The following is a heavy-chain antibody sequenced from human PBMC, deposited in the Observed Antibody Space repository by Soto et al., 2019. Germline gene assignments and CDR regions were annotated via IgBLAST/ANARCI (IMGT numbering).Heavy chain of an antibody. CDR3: GIFYCTNGVCSGIEGAGDFDY. D-gene: IGHD2-8*01. CDR2: INPSGGST. J-gene: IGHJ4*02. V-gene: IGHV1-46*01. CDR1: GYTFTSYY. Sequence: ASVKVSCKASGYTFTSYYMHWVRQAPGQGLEWMGIINPSGGSTSYAQKFQGRVTMTRDTSTSTVYMELSSLRSEDTAVYYCGIFYCTNGVCSGIEGAGDFDYWGQGTLVTVSS.